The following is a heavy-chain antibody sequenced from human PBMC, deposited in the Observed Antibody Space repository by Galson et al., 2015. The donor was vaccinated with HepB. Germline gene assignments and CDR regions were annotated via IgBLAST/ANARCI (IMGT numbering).Heavy chain of an antibody. V-gene: IGHV4-59*01. CDR2: IYYSGNT. CDR1: GGSISSSY. CDR3: ARATTVRVAGTVLEGWYFDL. J-gene: IGHJ2*01. D-gene: IGHD6-19*01. Sequence: QVQLQESGPGLVKPSETLPLTCTVSGGSISSSYWSWIRQPPGKGLEWIGYIYYSGNTNYNPSRKSRVTISVDTSKNQFSLKLTSVTAADTAVYYCARATTVRVAGTVLEGWYFDLWGRGTLVTVSS.